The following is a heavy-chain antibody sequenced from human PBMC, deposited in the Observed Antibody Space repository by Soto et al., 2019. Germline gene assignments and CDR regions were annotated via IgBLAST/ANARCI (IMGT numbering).Heavy chain of an antibody. CDR1: GFTFTRYS. CDR3: ERESEDLTSNFDY. CDR2: ISSTTNYI. Sequence: XEFLSLSCAASGFTFTRYSMNWVRQAPGKGLEWVSSISSTTNYIYYGDSMKGRFTISRDNAKNSLYLEMNSLRAEDTAVYYCERESEDLTSNFDYWGQGTLVTVSS. V-gene: IGHV3-21*06. J-gene: IGHJ4*02.